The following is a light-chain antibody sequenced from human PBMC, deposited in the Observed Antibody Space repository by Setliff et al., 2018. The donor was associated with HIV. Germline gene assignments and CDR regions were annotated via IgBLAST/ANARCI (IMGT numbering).Light chain of an antibody. V-gene: IGLV2-14*03. J-gene: IGLJ1*01. CDR1: SSDVGGYNF. Sequence: QSVLTQPASVSGSPGQSITISCTGTSSDVGGYNFVCWYQQHPGKAPKLMIYDVTERHSGVSNRFSGSKSGNTASLTISGLQAEDEADYYCSSFTSSTTYVFGTGTKVTVL. CDR2: DVT. CDR3: SSFTSSTTYV.